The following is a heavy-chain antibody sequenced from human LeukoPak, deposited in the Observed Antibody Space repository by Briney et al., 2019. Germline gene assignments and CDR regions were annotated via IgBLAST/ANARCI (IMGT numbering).Heavy chain of an antibody. Sequence: PGGSLRLSCAASGFTFSTYWMSWVRQTPEKGLEWVANIKQDESVKYYVDSVKGRFTISRDNARNSLYLQMNSLRAEDTAVYYCARDNSVGDNAWWFDPWGQGTLVTVSS. CDR1: GFTFSTYW. CDR2: IKQDESVK. J-gene: IGHJ5*02. V-gene: IGHV3-7*01. CDR3: ARDNSVGDNAWWFDP. D-gene: IGHD1-26*01.